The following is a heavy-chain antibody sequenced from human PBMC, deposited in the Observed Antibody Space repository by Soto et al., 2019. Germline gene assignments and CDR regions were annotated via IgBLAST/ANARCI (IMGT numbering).Heavy chain of an antibody. Sequence: GGSLRLSSAASGFTFSGDEVHWFRQATGKGLEWVSTIGAAGDIYYSGSVKGRFTISRAKNSLFLQMNSLRAGDTAVYYCARGDSGYYDYGMGVWGQGTTVTVS. V-gene: IGHV3-13*01. CDR1: GFTFSGDE. D-gene: IGHD1-1*01. CDR3: ARGDSGYYDYGMGV. J-gene: IGHJ6*02. CDR2: IGAAGDI.